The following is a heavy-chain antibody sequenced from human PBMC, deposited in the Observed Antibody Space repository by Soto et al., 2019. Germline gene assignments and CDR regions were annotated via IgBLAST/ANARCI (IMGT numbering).Heavy chain of an antibody. D-gene: IGHD3-10*01. CDR2: ISAYNGNT. Sequence: ASVKVSCKASGYTFTSYGISWVRQAPGQGLEWMGWISAYNGNTNYAQKLQGRVTMTTDTSTSTAYMELRSLRSDDTAVYYCARVGGYYYGSGSYYYYYGMDVWGQGTTVT. CDR3: ARVGGYYYGSGSYYYYYGMDV. V-gene: IGHV1-18*01. J-gene: IGHJ6*02. CDR1: GYTFTSYG.